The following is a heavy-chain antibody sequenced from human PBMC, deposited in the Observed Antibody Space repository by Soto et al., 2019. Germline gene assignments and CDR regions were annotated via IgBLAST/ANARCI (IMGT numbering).Heavy chain of an antibody. Sequence: GASVKVSCKASGYTFTSYGISWVRQAPGQGLEWMGGIIPYNGNTNYAQKFQGRVTITADTSTSTAYMELSSLRSDDTAVYYCARLADYYFDYCGQGTLATVSS. CDR3: ARLADYYFDY. CDR2: IIPYNGNT. CDR1: GYTFTSYG. D-gene: IGHD6-13*01. J-gene: IGHJ4*02. V-gene: IGHV1-18*01.